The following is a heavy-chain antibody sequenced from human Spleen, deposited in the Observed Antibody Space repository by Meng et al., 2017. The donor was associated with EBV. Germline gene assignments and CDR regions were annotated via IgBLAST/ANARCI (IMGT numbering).Heavy chain of an antibody. CDR1: RGPVRSSSFC. CDR3: ARLFYYGSGRLKFDF. Sequence: QVRRRESGRVGLEPSGALSLHCSVSRGPVRSSSFCWNWMLQPPGEALEWIGYIHYSGNPNYNSSLKRRVTISVDMSKNQFSLRLSSVTAADTAVYYCARLFYYGSGRLKFDFWGQGTLVTVSS. J-gene: IGHJ4*02. D-gene: IGHD3-10*01. CDR2: IHYSGNP. V-gene: IGHV4-61*01.